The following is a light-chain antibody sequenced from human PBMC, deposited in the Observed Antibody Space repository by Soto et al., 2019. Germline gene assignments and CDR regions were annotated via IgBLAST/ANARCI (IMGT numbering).Light chain of an antibody. Sequence: DIQMTQSPSTLSGSVGDRFTITCRSSQTISSWLAWYQQKPGKAPKLLIYKASTLKSGVPSRFSGSGSGTDFTLTISSLQPEDFATYYCQQSYSTPGWTFGQGTKVDIK. J-gene: IGKJ1*01. CDR1: QTISSW. V-gene: IGKV1-5*03. CDR3: QQSYSTPGWT. CDR2: KAS.